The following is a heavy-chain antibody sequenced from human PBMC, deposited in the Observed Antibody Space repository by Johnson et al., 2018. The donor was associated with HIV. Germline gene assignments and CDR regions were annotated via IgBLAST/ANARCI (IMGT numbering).Heavy chain of an antibody. Sequence: QVQLVESGGGVVQPGRSLRLSCAASGFTFSSYAMHWVRQAPGKGLEWVAVISYDGSNKYYADSVKGRFTISRDNSKNTLYLQMNSLRAEDTAVYYFARVAVLWFRDTNAFDIWGQGTMVTVSS. CDR3: ARVAVLWFRDTNAFDI. D-gene: IGHD3-10*01. CDR2: ISYDGSNK. J-gene: IGHJ3*02. CDR1: GFTFSSYA. V-gene: IGHV3-30*04.